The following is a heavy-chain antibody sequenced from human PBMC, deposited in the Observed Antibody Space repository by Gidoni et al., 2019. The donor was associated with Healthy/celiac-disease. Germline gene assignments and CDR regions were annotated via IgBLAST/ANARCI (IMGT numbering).Heavy chain of an antibody. D-gene: IGHD6-13*01. V-gene: IGHV3-30*04. Sequence: QVQLVESGGGVVQPGRSLRLSCAASGFTFSSYAMHWVRQAPGKGLEWVAVISYDGSNKYYADSVKGRFTISRDNSKNTLYLQMNSLRAEDTAVYYCASPHSQQLAQGYWGQGTLVTVSS. J-gene: IGHJ4*02. CDR3: ASPHSQQLAQGY. CDR1: GFTFSSYA. CDR2: ISYDGSNK.